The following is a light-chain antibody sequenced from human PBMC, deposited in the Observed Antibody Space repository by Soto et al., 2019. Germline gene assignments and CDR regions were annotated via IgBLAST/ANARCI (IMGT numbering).Light chain of an antibody. CDR3: QQYKNWPL. J-gene: IGKJ5*01. CDR2: GAS. Sequence: IVMTQSPATLSVSPGGRVTLSCTTSQSVSSHIAWYQQKPGQAPRLLLYGASTRATGIPARFSGSGGGTDFTLTISSVQSEDFAVYYCQQYKNWPLFGQGTRLETK. V-gene: IGKV3-15*01. CDR1: QSVSSH.